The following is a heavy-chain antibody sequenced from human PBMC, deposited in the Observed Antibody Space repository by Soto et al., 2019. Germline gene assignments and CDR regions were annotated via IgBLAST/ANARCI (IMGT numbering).Heavy chain of an antibody. CDR2: ISGSGGST. CDR3: AKRGGVAVYYYYYMDV. D-gene: IGHD6-19*01. Sequence: PGGSLRLSCAASGFTFSSYAMSWVRQAPGKGLEWVSAISGSGGSTYYADSVKGRFTISRDNSKNTLYLQMNSLRAEDTAVYYCAKRGGVAVYYYYYMDVWGKGTTVTVSS. V-gene: IGHV3-23*01. CDR1: GFTFSSYA. J-gene: IGHJ6*03.